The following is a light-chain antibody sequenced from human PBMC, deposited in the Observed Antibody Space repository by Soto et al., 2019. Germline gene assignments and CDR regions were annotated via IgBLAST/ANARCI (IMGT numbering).Light chain of an antibody. V-gene: IGKV1-5*01. CDR1: HDIGNY. CDR3: QQYKDYSPVCS. J-gene: IGKJ2*04. Sequence: EIQLTQSPSTLSASVGDRVIITSLASHDIGNYLAWYQQEPGKAPKHLIYEASNLRSGVPSRFSGSGSGTEFTLTITGLQPDDFATYYCQQYKDYSPVCSFGQGTKVDIK. CDR2: EAS.